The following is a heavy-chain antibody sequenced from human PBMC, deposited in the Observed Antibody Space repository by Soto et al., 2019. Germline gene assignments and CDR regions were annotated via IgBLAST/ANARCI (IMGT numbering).Heavy chain of an antibody. CDR3: AKDQGNTVVGSSRGFDH. V-gene: IGHV3-23*01. J-gene: IGHJ4*02. CDR1: GFSFSTYA. Sequence: EVQLLESGGGLVQPGGSLRLSCAVSGFSFSTYAMNWVRQAPGKGLEWLSLISGSGSGTYYADSVKGRFTASRDNSKNTLYLQMNSLRAEDTAIYYCAKDQGNTVVGSSRGFDHWGQGTQVTVSS. D-gene: IGHD1-26*01. CDR2: ISGSGSGT.